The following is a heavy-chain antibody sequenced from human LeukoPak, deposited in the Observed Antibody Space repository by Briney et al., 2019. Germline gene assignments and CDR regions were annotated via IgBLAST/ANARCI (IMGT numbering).Heavy chain of an antibody. CDR2: ISGSGGST. D-gene: IGHD2-8*01. CDR1: GFTFSSYA. V-gene: IGHV3-23*01. Sequence: GGSLRLSCAASGFTFSSYAMSWVRQAPGKGLEWVSAISGSGGSTYYADSVKGRFTISRDNSKNTLYLQMNSLRAEDTAVCYCAKDTVLMVYALANDAFDIWGQGTMVTVSS. CDR3: AKDTVLMVYALANDAFDI. J-gene: IGHJ3*02.